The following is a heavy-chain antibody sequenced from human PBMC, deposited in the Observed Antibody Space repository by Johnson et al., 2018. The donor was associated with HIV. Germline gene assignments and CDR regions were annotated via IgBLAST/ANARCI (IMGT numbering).Heavy chain of an antibody. CDR2: ISNDGSFQ. CDR1: GFSISNYA. D-gene: IGHD6-6*01. Sequence: VQLVESGGGVVQPGRSLRLACVTSGFSISNYAMHWVRQAPGKGLEWVAVISNDGSFQYYTDSVKGRFTISRDNSKNTVFLQMNSLRAEDTALYFCARDGRGEQLVDQGDAFDIWGQGTMVTVSS. CDR3: ARDGRGEQLVDQGDAFDI. J-gene: IGHJ3*02. V-gene: IGHV3-30*04.